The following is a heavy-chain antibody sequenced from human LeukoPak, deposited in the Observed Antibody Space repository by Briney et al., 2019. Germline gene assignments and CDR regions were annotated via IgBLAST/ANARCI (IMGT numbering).Heavy chain of an antibody. CDR2: INSRSSYI. V-gene: IGHV3-21*06. CDR3: ARDGGYTYDVKQIPFDY. CDR1: GFTFSTYS. J-gene: IGHJ4*02. Sequence: GGSLRLSCAASGFTFSTYSMNWVRQAPGKGLEWVSSINSRSSYIYYADSVKGRFTISRDNAKNSLYLQMNSLRAEDTAVYYCARDGGYTYDVKQIPFDYWGQGTLVTVSS. D-gene: IGHD5-18*01.